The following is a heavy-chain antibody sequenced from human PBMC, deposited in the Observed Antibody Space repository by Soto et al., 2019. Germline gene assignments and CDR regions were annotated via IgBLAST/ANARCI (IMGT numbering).Heavy chain of an antibody. D-gene: IGHD5-12*01. Sequence: QLRLQESGSGLMKPSQTLSLTCAVAGGSISSGGYSWSWIRQSPGNGLEWIGNIYSSGGSYYTPSLRSRVTMSLDTSTNQFSLTLTSVTAADTAVYYCARGDIVTVPTIGGGFDPWGRGALVIVSS. CDR1: GGSISSGGYS. CDR3: ARGDIVTVPTIGGGFDP. J-gene: IGHJ5*02. CDR2: IYSSGGS. V-gene: IGHV4-30-2*06.